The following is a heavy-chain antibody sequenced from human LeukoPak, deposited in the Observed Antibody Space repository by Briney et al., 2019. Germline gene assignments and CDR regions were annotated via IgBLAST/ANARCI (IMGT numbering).Heavy chain of an antibody. CDR2: ISSTSGDV. D-gene: IGHD2-15*01. CDR1: GFSFSRFG. CDR3: AQKGGTDH. J-gene: IGHJ4*02. Sequence: GGSLRLSCVASGFSFSRFGVNWVRQAPGKALEWVSHISSTSGDVYYADSVKGRFTISRDNAKNSLYLQMNSLRVEDTAIYYCAQKGGTDHWGQGTLVTVSS. V-gene: IGHV3-48*01.